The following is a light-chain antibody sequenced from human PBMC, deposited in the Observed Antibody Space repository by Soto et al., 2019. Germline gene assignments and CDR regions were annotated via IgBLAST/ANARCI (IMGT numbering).Light chain of an antibody. CDR3: TSYTTGSAVI. V-gene: IGLV2-14*01. CDR2: EVS. J-gene: IGLJ2*01. CDR1: TSDIGRYNY. Sequence: QSALSQPASVSGSPGQSITISCTGTTSDIGRYNYVSWYQQHPGMAPRLLIYEVSDRPSGVSNRFSGSKSGNTASLTISGLQAEDEADYFCTSYTTGSAVIFGGGTKLTVL.